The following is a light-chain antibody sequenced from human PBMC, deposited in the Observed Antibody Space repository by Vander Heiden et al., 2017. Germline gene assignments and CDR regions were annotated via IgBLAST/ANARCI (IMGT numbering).Light chain of an antibody. CDR2: HNN. CDR1: SSNIGAGDA. Sequence: QSVLTQPPSVSGAPGQRVTISCTGRSSNIGAGDAVDWYQQLPGTANKLLIYHNNGRPSGVPERFSGSKSGTSASLAITGLQAEDEADYYCQSYDSTLSDVVFGGGTKLTVL. J-gene: IGLJ2*01. V-gene: IGLV1-40*01. CDR3: QSYDSTLSDVV.